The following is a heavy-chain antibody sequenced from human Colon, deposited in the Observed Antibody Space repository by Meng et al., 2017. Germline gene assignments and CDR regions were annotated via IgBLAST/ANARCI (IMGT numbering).Heavy chain of an antibody. CDR2: VYYTGNT. J-gene: IGHJ4*02. V-gene: IGHV4-61*08. CDR1: GGSVSSGDYY. D-gene: IGHD6-13*01. CDR3: ARNSAAGVDY. Sequence: QVQLQESGPGLVRPSETLSLTCTVSGGSVSSGDYYWSWIRQPPGKGLEWLGYVYYTGNTNYNPSLKNRVTISLDTSNNQFSLKLTSMTAADAAVYYCARNSAAGVDYWGQGTLVTVSS.